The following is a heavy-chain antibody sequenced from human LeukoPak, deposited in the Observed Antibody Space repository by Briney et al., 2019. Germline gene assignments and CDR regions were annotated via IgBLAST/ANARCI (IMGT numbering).Heavy chain of an antibody. CDR3: ARGAVGHHGSKGDVFDI. CDR1: GDSVSSNSAA. D-gene: IGHD1-14*01. V-gene: IGHV6-1*01. CDR2: TYYRSKWYD. J-gene: IGHJ3*02. Sequence: SQTLSLTCAISGDSVSSNSAAWSWIRQSPSRGLEWLGRTYYRSKWYDDYAVSVKSRITINPDTSKNQFSLRLNSVTPEDTAVYYCARGAVGHHGSKGDVFDIWGQGTMVTVSS.